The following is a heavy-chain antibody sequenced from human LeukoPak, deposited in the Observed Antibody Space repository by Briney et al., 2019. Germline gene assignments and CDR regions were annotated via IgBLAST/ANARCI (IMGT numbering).Heavy chain of an antibody. J-gene: IGHJ4*02. CDR1: GFTFRSYE. V-gene: IGHV3-74*01. CDR3: ASLDPFDY. CDR2: INSDGTKT. Sequence: GGSLRLSCAASGFTFRSYEMHWVRLAPGKGLTWVSRINSDGTKTDYADSVKGRFTISRDNAKNTLYLQMNSLRAEDTAIYYCASLDPFDYWGQGTLVTVSS.